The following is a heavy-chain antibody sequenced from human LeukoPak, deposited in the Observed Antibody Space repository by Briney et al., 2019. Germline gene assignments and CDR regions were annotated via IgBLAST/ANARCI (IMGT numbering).Heavy chain of an antibody. D-gene: IGHD2-21*01. J-gene: IGHJ5*02. CDR1: GYSFTDYY. CDR2: INPNSGGT. Sequence: ASVKVSCKTSGYSFTDYYMHWVRQAPGQGLEWMGWINPNSGGTSSAQKFQGRVTMTRDTSISTVYMEVSWLTSDDTAIYYCARADRLHGGPYLIGPWGQGTLVTVSS. CDR3: ARADRLHGGPYLIGP. V-gene: IGHV1-2*02.